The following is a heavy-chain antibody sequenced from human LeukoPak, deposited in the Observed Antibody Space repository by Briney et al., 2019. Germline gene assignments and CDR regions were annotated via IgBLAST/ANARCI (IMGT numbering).Heavy chain of an antibody. Sequence: GSLRLSCAASGFTFSNHAMSWVRQAPGKGLQWVAVISGGGRTTEYEDFVKSRFTISRDNSKNTLSLQMYFCAKNVVVKRYIDFWGQGTLVTVSS. CDR1: GFTFSNHA. D-gene: IGHD2-15*01. J-gene: IGHJ4*02. CDR2: ISGGGRTT. CDR3: DF. V-gene: IGHV3-23*01.